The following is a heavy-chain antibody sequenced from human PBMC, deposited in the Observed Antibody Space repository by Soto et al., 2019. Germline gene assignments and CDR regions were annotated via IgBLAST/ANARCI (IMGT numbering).Heavy chain of an antibody. Sequence: SETLSLTCTVSGGSISSSSYYWGWIRQPPGKGLEWIGGIYYSGSTYYNPSLKSRVTISVDTSKNQFSLKLSSVTAADTAVYYCARIYGYSSSRYFDYWGQGTLVTVSS. CDR2: IYYSGST. CDR1: GGSISSSSYY. D-gene: IGHD6-13*01. J-gene: IGHJ4*02. V-gene: IGHV4-39*01. CDR3: ARIYGYSSSRYFDY.